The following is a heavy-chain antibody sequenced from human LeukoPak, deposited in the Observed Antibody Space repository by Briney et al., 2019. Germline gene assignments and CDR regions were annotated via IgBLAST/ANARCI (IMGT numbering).Heavy chain of an antibody. D-gene: IGHD5-18*01. V-gene: IGHV1-46*01. Sequence: GASVKVSCKASGYTFTSYYMHWVRQAPGQGLEWMGIINPSGGSTSYAQKFQGRVTMTRDTSTSTVYMELSSLRSEDTAVYYCARDPYTAMVGTNYFDYWGQGTLVTVSS. J-gene: IGHJ4*02. CDR2: INPSGGST. CDR3: ARDPYTAMVGTNYFDY. CDR1: GYTFTSYY.